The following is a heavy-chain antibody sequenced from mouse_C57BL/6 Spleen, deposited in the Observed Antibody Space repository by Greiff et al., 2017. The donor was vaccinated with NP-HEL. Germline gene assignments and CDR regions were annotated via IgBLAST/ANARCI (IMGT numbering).Heavy chain of an antibody. CDR1: GFTFTDYY. V-gene: IGHV7-3*01. J-gene: IGHJ2*01. Sequence: EVKLMESGGGLVQPGGSLSLSCAASGFTFTDYYMSWVRQPPGKALEWLGFIRNKANGYTTAYSASVKGRFTISRDNSQSILYLQMNALRAEDSATYYCASGLEDYFDYWGQGTTLTVSS. CDR3: ASGLEDYFDY. CDR2: IRNKANGYTT.